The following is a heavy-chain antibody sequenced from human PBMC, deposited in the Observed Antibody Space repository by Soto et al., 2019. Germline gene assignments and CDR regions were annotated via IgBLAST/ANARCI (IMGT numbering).Heavy chain of an antibody. CDR2: ITPTNTDT. Sequence: PXGSLRRAGSAAGFTFSDHYMSWIRQAPGKGLEWVSYITPTNTDTDYADSVKGRFTISRDNDRNSLYLQMNSLRAEDTAVYYCTRGHHSMDVWGQGTEVTVSS. V-gene: IGHV3-11*06. CDR3: TRGHHSMDV. J-gene: IGHJ6*02. CDR1: GFTFSDHY.